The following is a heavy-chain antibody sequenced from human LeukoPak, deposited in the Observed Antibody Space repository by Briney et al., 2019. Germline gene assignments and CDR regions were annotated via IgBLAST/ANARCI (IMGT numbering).Heavy chain of an antibody. CDR2: ISGSGGST. J-gene: IGHJ4*02. CDR1: GFTFSSYA. Sequence: PGGSLRLSCAASGFTFSSYAMSWVRQAPGKGLEWVSAISGSGGSTYYADSVKGRFTISRDNSKNTLYLQMNSLGAEDTAVYYCAKAGYGYGYFDYWGQGTLVTVSS. CDR3: AKAGYGYGYFDY. V-gene: IGHV3-23*01. D-gene: IGHD5-18*01.